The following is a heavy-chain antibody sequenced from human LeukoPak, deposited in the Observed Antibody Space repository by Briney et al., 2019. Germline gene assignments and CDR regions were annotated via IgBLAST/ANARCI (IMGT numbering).Heavy chain of an antibody. J-gene: IGHJ4*02. Sequence: GASVKVSCKASGYTFTSYGISWVRQAPGQGLEWMGWISAYNGNTNYAQKLQGRVTMTTDTSTSTAYMELRSLRSDDTAVYYCARDEGDQTAAGNDYWGQGTLVTVSS. CDR2: ISAYNGNT. CDR3: ARDEGDQTAAGNDY. D-gene: IGHD6-13*01. V-gene: IGHV1-18*01. CDR1: GYTFTSYG.